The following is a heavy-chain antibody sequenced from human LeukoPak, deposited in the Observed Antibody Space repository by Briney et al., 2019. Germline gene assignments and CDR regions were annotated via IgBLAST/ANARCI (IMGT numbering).Heavy chain of an antibody. CDR3: ARSRITMVRGATDY. V-gene: IGHV3-30-3*01. Sequence: GGSLRLSCEASGFTFSSYAMHWVRQAPGKGLEWVAVISYDGSNKYYADSVKGRFTISRDNSKNTLYLQMNSLRAEDTAVYYCARSRITMVRGATDYWGQGTLVTVSS. CDR2: ISYDGSNK. D-gene: IGHD3-10*01. J-gene: IGHJ4*02. CDR1: GFTFSSYA.